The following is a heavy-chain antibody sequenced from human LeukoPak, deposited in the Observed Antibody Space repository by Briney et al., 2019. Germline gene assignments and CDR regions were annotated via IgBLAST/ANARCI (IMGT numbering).Heavy chain of an antibody. J-gene: IGHJ4*02. Sequence: ASVKVSCKASGYTFSRYGISWVRQAPGQGLGWMGWISPYNGNVNYAHQLQDRVTMTTDTSTGTAYMEVRSLRSDDTAVYYCARGWFDTTAYHHPFDYWGQGTLVTVSS. CDR2: ISPYNGNV. D-gene: IGHD3-9*01. V-gene: IGHV1-18*01. CDR3: ARGWFDTTAYHHPFDY. CDR1: GYTFSRYG.